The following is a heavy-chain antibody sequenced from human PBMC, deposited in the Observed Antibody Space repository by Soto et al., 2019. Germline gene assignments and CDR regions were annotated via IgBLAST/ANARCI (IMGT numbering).Heavy chain of an antibody. V-gene: IGHV1-69*08. CDR2: IIPILGIA. J-gene: IGHJ4*02. Sequence: QVQLVQSGAEVKKPGSSVKVSCKASGGTFSSYTISWVRQAPGQGLEWMGRIIPILGIANYAQKFQGRVTITADKSTSTAYMELSSLRSEDTAVYYCARDGDDILTGYYSPFDYWGQGTLVTVSS. CDR1: GGTFSSYT. D-gene: IGHD3-9*01. CDR3: ARDGDDILTGYYSPFDY.